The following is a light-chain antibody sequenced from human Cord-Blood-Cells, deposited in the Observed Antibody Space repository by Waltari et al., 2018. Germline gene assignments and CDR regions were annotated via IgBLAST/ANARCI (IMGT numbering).Light chain of an antibody. CDR3: QQYYSYPWT. J-gene: IGKJ1*01. CDR1: QGISSY. V-gene: IGKV1-8*01. CDR2: AAS. Sequence: AIRMTQSPSSFSASTGDRVTITCRASQGISSYLAWYQQKPGTAPKLLIYAASTLQSGVPSRFSGSGAGTDCTLTISCLQSEEFATYYCQQYYSYPWTFGEGTKVEIK.